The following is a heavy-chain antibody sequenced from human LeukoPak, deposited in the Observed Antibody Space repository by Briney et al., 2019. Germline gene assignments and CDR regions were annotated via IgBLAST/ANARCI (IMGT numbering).Heavy chain of an antibody. J-gene: IGHJ4*02. CDR2: ISAYNGKT. CDR1: GYTFTSYG. Sequence: ASVKVSCKASGYTFTSYGISWVRQAPGQGLEWMGWISAYNGKTNYAQKLQGRVPMATDTSTSTAYMELRSLRSDDTAVYYCATYSSGYSYYFDYWGQATLVTVSS. CDR3: ATYSSGYSYYFDY. D-gene: IGHD3-22*01. V-gene: IGHV1-18*01.